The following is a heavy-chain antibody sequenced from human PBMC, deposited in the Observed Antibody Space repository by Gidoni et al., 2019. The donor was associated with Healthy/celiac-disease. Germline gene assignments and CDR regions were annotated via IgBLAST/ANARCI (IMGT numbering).Heavy chain of an antibody. CDR2: IYHSGST. Sequence: QVQLQESGPGLVKPSGTLSLTCAVSGGSISSSNWWSWVRQPPGKGLEWIGEIYHSGSTNYNPSLKSRVTISVDKSKNQFSLKLSSVTAADTAVYYCARIEDYYGSGSYSSGMDVWGQGTTVTVSS. V-gene: IGHV4-4*02. D-gene: IGHD3-10*01. CDR3: ARIEDYYGSGSYSSGMDV. CDR1: GGSISSSNW. J-gene: IGHJ6*02.